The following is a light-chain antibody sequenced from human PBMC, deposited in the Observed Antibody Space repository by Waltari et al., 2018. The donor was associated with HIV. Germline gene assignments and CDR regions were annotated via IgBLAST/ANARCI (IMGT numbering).Light chain of an antibody. CDR3: LQDYNYPPT. Sequence: AIQMTQSPSSLSASVGDTVTITCRASPGVKSDLGWYQQRPGKAPNLLIYAVSSLQTGVPSRFSGSGSGTTFTLTISSLQPEDFATYYCLQDYNYPPTFGQGTKV. CDR2: AVS. V-gene: IGKV1-6*01. CDR1: PGVKSD. J-gene: IGKJ1*01.